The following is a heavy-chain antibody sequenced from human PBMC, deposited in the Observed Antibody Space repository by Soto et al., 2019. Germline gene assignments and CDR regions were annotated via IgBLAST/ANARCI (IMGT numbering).Heavy chain of an antibody. J-gene: IGHJ4*02. CDR1: GFTFSNAW. Sequence: PGGSLRLSCAASGFTFSNAWMSWVRQAPGKGLEWVGRIKSKTDGGTTDYAAPVKGRFTISRDDSKNTLYLQMNSLKTEDTAVYYCTTSHEDCSSTSCYDPGYPDYWGQGTLVTVSS. CDR2: IKSKTDGGTT. CDR3: TTSHEDCSSTSCYDPGYPDY. V-gene: IGHV3-15*01. D-gene: IGHD2-2*01.